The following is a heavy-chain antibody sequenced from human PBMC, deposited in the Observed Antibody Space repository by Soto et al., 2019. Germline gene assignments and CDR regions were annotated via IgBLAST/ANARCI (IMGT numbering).Heavy chain of an antibody. D-gene: IGHD3-3*01. J-gene: IGHJ3*02. V-gene: IGHV1-18*01. Sequence: ASVKVSFKASGYTFTSYSISWVRQAPGQGLEWMGWISAYNGNTNYAQKLQGRVTMTTDTSTSTAYMELRSLRSDDTAVYYCARAMGLRFLAGDAFDIWGQGTMVTVSS. CDR2: ISAYNGNT. CDR3: ARAMGLRFLAGDAFDI. CDR1: GYTFTSYS.